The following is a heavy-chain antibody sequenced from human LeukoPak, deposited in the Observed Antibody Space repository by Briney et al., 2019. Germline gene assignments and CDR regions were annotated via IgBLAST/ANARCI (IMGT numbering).Heavy chain of an antibody. J-gene: IGHJ4*02. CDR3: ARHDSTSWYSRLDY. D-gene: IGHD6-13*01. CDR1: GDSISSSNYY. CDR2: FSYSGNT. V-gene: IGHV4-39*01. Sequence: PSETLSLTCTVSGDSISSSNYYWGWIRQPPGKGLEWIGSFSYSGNTYYNPSLKSRVTISVDTSENQFSLKLRSVTAADTAVYYCARHDSTSWYSRLDYWGQGTLVTVSS.